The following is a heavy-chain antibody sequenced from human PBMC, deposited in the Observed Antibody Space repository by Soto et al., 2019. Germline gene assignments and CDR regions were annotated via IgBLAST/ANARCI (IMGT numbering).Heavy chain of an antibody. CDR3: ARSVSFRYQLLKRGMDV. CDR1: GGTFSSYA. Sequence: SVKVSCKASGGTFSSYAISWVRQAPGQGLEWMGGIIPIFGTANYAQKFQGRVTITADESTSTAYMELSSLRSEDTAVYYCARSVSFRYQLLKRGMDVWGQGTTVTVS. D-gene: IGHD2-2*01. CDR2: IIPIFGTA. J-gene: IGHJ6*02. V-gene: IGHV1-69*13.